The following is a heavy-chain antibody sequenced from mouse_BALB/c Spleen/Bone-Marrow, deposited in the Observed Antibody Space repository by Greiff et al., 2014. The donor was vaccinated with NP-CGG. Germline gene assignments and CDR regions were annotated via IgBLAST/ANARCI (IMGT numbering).Heavy chain of an antibody. CDR1: GFDFSSYW. Sequence: EVQVVESGGGLVQPGGSLRLSRAASGFDFSSYWMNWVRQAPGKGLEWIGEVNPDNSTINYTPSLKDKFIISRDNAKNTLYLQMSKVRSEDTALYYCARLHYYGYGAYWGQGTLVTVSA. V-gene: IGHV4-1*02. CDR2: VNPDNSTI. J-gene: IGHJ3*01. D-gene: IGHD1-2*01. CDR3: ARLHYYGYGAY.